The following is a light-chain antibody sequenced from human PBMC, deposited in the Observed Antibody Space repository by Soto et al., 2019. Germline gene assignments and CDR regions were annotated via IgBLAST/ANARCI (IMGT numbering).Light chain of an antibody. J-gene: IGKJ1*01. CDR3: QKYDTSPT. Sequence: EIVLTQSPGTLSLSAGERATLSCRASQSVGSSYLAWYQHKPGQAPTVLIYGASSRATGIPDRFSGSGSGTDFSLTITRLEPEDFAVYYCQKYDTSPTFGQGTKVDIK. CDR1: QSVGSSY. CDR2: GAS. V-gene: IGKV3-20*01.